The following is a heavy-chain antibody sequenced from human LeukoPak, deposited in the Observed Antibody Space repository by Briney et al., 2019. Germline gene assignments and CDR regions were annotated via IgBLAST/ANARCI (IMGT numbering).Heavy chain of an antibody. CDR3: ARDTITVTTPYFDY. CDR1: GYTFTGYY. Sequence: ASVKVSCKASGYTFTGYYMHWVRQAPGQGLEWMGWINSDSGGTNYAQKFQGRVTMTRDTSTSTAYMELSSLRSDDTAFYYCARDTITVTTPYFDYWGQGTLVTVPS. D-gene: IGHD4-17*01. V-gene: IGHV1-2*02. CDR2: INSDSGGT. J-gene: IGHJ4*02.